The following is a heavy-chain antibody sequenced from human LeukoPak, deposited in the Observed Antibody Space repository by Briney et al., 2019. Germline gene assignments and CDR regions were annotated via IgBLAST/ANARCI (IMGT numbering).Heavy chain of an antibody. V-gene: IGHV3-48*01. D-gene: IGHD1-26*01. CDR3: AKSIVGATTEPDY. CDR1: GFSFSGFS. Sequence: GGSLRLSCGASGFSFSGFSMNWLRQAPGKGLEWISYITTSATTIYYADSVKGRFTISRDNSKNTLYLQMNSLRAEDTAVYYCAKSIVGATTEPDYWGQGTLVTVSS. J-gene: IGHJ4*02. CDR2: ITTSATTI.